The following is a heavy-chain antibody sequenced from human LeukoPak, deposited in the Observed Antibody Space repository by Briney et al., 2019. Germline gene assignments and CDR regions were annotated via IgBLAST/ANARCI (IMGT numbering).Heavy chain of an antibody. J-gene: IGHJ4*02. CDR2: IYYSGST. CDR1: GGSVSSGGHY. CDR3: AATIAVAGTSFPYFDC. V-gene: IGHV4-31*09. D-gene: IGHD6-19*01. Sequence: SQTLSLTCTVSGGSVSSGGHYWGWIRQHPGKGLEWIGYIYYSGSTYYNPSLKSRVTISADKSKNQFSLKLSSVTAADTAVYYCAATIAVAGTSFPYFDCWGQGTLVTVSS.